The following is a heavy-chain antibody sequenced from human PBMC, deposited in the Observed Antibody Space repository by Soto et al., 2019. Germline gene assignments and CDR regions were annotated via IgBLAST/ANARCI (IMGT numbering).Heavy chain of an antibody. D-gene: IGHD5-12*01. CDR3: ARDRGNGYNYNWFDP. CDR2: INGGNGDT. CDR1: GYTFTGYG. Sequence: QVQLVQSGAEVKKPGASVKVSCKASGYTFTGYGMSWVRQAPGQRLEWMGWINGGNGDTEYSESFQDRVTFTGDTSATTVYMELNSLRSEDTAVYYCARDRGNGYNYNWFDPWGQGTLVTVSS. V-gene: IGHV1-3*01. J-gene: IGHJ5*02.